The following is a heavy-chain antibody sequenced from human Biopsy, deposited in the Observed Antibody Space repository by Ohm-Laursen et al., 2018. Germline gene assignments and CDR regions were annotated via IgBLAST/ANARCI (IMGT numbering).Heavy chain of an antibody. Sequence: TLSLTCPVSGGSISSGGYYWGWIRQHPGKGLEWIGHMYYSGSTYYNPSLKSRITISVDTSKNQFSLKLSSVTAADTAVYYCAGLVTGFIDPWGQGTLVIVSS. CDR2: MYYSGST. CDR1: GGSISSGGYY. CDR3: AGLVTGFIDP. V-gene: IGHV4-31*03. J-gene: IGHJ5*02. D-gene: IGHD3-9*01.